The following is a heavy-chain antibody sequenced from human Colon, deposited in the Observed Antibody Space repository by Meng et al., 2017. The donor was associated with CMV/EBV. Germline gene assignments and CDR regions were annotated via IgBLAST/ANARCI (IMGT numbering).Heavy chain of an antibody. J-gene: IGHJ4*02. V-gene: IGHV4-59*11. CDR3: ARWSGAGAHFDY. Sequence: GSLRLSCTVSGASITTRYWNWIRQPPGKALEWIGYNFYSGSAKYSPSLKSRVTISVDTSKNQVSLKLDSVSAADTAVYYCARWSGAGAHFDYWGPGALVTVSS. CDR2: NFYSGSA. D-gene: IGHD3/OR15-3a*01. CDR1: GASITTRY.